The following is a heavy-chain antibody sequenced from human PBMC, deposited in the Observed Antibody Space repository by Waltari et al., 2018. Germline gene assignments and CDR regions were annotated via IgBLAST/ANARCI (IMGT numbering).Heavy chain of an antibody. Sequence: QLQLEESSPGLVRPSETLSVTCAVSGDPVTSRYLWNWVRQSPGKGLEWIGQVHGSGRTNYNPSFASRVTVSLDTSNNQVSLKLTSATAADTAVYYCARDRGRGLYLDSWGPGTLVTVSP. D-gene: IGHD2-15*01. CDR1: GDPVTSRYL. V-gene: IGHV4-4*02. J-gene: IGHJ4*02. CDR2: VHGSGRT. CDR3: ARDRGRGLYLDS.